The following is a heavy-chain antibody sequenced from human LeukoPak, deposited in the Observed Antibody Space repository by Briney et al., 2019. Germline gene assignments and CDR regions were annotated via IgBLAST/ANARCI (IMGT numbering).Heavy chain of an antibody. CDR1: GYTFTGYY. CDR2: ISPNSGAT. CDR3: ARGHQLLAYNWFDP. D-gene: IGHD2-2*01. V-gene: IGHV1-2*02. Sequence: GASVKVSCKASGYTFTGYYIHWVRQAPGQGLEWMGWISPNSGATNYAQNFQGRVSMTRDTSISTAYMELTRLTSDDTAVYYCARGHQLLAYNWFDPWGQGTLVTVSS. J-gene: IGHJ5*02.